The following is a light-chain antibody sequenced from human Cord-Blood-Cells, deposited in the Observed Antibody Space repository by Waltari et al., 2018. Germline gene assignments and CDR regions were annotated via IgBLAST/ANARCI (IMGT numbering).Light chain of an antibody. CDR3: QVWDSSSVV. J-gene: IGLJ2*01. Sequence: SYVLTQPPSVSVAPGTTARITCGGNNIGSKSLHWYQQKPGQAPVLVIYYDSDRPSGIPERFSGSNSGNTATLTISRVEAGDEADYYCQVWDSSSVVFGGGTKLTVL. CDR2: YDS. V-gene: IGLV3-21*04. CDR1: NIGSKS.